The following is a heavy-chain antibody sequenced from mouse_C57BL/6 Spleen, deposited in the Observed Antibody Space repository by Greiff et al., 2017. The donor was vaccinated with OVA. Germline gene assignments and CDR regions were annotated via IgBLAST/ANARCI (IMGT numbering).Heavy chain of an antibody. CDR1: GYTFTSYW. V-gene: IGHV1-64*01. D-gene: IGHD2-5*01. Sequence: VQLQQPGAELVKPGASVKLSCKASGYTFTSYWMHWVKQRPGQGLEWIGMIHPNSGSTNYNEKFKSKATLTVDKSSSTAYMQLSSLTSEDSAVYYCAREGSYYSNFHYYAMDYWGQGTSVTVSS. CDR3: AREGSYYSNFHYYAMDY. J-gene: IGHJ4*01. CDR2: IHPNSGST.